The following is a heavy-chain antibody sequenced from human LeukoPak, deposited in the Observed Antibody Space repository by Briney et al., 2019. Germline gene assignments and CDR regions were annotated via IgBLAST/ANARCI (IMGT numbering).Heavy chain of an antibody. CDR2: TIPIFGTA. D-gene: IGHD6-6*01. CDR1: GGTFSSYA. Sequence: GASVKVSCKASGGTFSSYAISWVRQAPGQGLEWMGGTIPIFGTANYAQKFQGRVTITTDESTSTAYMELSSLRSEDTAVYYCARARYSSSPLRGYYYYMDVWGKGTTVTVSS. CDR3: ARARYSSSPLRGYYYYMDV. V-gene: IGHV1-69*05. J-gene: IGHJ6*03.